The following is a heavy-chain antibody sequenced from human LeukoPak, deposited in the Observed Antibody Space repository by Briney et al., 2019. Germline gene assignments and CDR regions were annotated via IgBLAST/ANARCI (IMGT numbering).Heavy chain of an antibody. J-gene: IGHJ4*02. Sequence: PGRSLRLSCAASGFTFSSYAMHWVRQAPGKGLEWVAVISYDGSNKYYADSVKGRFTISRDNSKNTLYLQMNSLRAEDTAVYYCARDRGALVFTQVDYWGQGTLVTVSS. V-gene: IGHV3-30-3*01. CDR1: GFTFSSYA. CDR3: ARDRGALVFTQVDY. D-gene: IGHD3-22*01. CDR2: ISYDGSNK.